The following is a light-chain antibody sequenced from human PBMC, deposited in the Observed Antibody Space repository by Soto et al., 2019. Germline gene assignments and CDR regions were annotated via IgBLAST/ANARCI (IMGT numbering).Light chain of an antibody. CDR2: AAS. J-gene: IGKJ2*01. CDR1: QDIRNG. V-gene: IGKV1-6*01. CDR3: LQHSNFPFT. Sequence: ALQMTQSPSSLSASVGDRVTITCRASQDIRNGLGWYQQKPVKAPKLLIYAASSLQSGVPSRFSGSGSGTDFTLTISSLQPEDFATYYCLQHSNFPFTCGQGTKPQIK.